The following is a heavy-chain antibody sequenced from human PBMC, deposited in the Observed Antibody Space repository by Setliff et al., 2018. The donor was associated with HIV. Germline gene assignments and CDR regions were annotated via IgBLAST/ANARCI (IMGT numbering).Heavy chain of an antibody. V-gene: IGHV1-46*03. Sequence: ASVKVSCKASGYTFTSYYLHWVRQTPGQGLEWMGIINPSGGSTTYAQKFQGRVTMTRDTSASTVYMELSSLRSEDTAVYYCAREARYQDRYYYYMDVWGKGTTVTVSS. D-gene: IGHD1-20*01. J-gene: IGHJ6*03. CDR2: INPSGGST. CDR3: AREARYQDRYYYYMDV. CDR1: GYTFTSYY.